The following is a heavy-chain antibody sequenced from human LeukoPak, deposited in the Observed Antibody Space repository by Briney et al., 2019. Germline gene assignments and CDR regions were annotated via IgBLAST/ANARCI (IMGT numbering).Heavy chain of an antibody. CDR1: GGSISSSSYY. Sequence: TSETLSLTCTVSGGSISSSSYYWGWIRQPPGKGLEWIGSIYYSGSTYYNPSLKSRVTISVDTSKNQFSLKLSSVTAADTAVYYCARGVPEIYQLLFRRPFDYWGQGTLVTVSS. D-gene: IGHD2-2*01. J-gene: IGHJ4*02. V-gene: IGHV4-39*01. CDR2: IYYSGST. CDR3: ARGVPEIYQLLFRRPFDY.